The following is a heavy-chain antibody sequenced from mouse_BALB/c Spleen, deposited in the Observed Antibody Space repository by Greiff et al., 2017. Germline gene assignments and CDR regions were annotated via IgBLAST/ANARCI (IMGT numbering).Heavy chain of an antibody. CDR2: ISSGGST. V-gene: IGHV5-6-5*01. J-gene: IGHJ4*01. CDR3: ARGIYYDYSYYAMDY. Sequence: EVKLVESGGGLVKPGGSLKLSCAASGFTFSSYAMSWVRPTPEKRLEWVASISSGGSTYYPDSVKGRFTISRDNARNLLYLQMSSLRSEDTAMYYCARGIYYDYSYYAMDYWGQGTSVTVSS. CDR1: GFTFSSYA. D-gene: IGHD2-4*01.